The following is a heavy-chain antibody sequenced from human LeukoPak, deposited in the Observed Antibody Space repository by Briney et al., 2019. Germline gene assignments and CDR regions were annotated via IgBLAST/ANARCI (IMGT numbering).Heavy chain of an antibody. D-gene: IGHD3-16*01. CDR1: GFTFSSYE. V-gene: IGHV3-48*03. CDR3: ASGGRISS. CDR2: ISPSGSSI. J-gene: IGHJ4*02. Sequence: GGSLRLSCAASGFTFSSYEMNWVRQAAGKGLEWVSYISPSGSSIYYADSVKGRFTISRDNAKNSLFLQMNSLRAEDTAVYYCASGGRISSWGQGTLVTVSS.